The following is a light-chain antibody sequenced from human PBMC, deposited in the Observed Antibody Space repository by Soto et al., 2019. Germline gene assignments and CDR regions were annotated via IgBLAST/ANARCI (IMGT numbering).Light chain of an antibody. CDR1: QSISDY. CDR2: AAS. Sequence: DIQMTQSPSSLSASVGDRVTITCRAGQSISDYLNGYQQKPGKAPKLLIYAASTLQSAVPSRFSGSGSGTDFTLTISSLQPEDFATYYCKQSFSTSWTFGQGTKVEIK. J-gene: IGKJ1*01. V-gene: IGKV1-39*01. CDR3: KQSFSTSWT.